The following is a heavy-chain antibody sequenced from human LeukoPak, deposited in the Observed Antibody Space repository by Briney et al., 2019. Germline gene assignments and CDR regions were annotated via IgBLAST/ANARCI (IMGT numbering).Heavy chain of an antibody. Sequence: SETLSLTCTVSGGSISSYYWSWIRQPPGKGLEWIGSIYYSGSTYYNPSLKSRVTISVDTSKNQFSLKLSSVTAADTAVYYCASHMVRGKWDFDYWGQGTLVTVSS. CDR1: GGSISSYY. J-gene: IGHJ4*02. CDR3: ASHMVRGKWDFDY. CDR2: IYYSGST. D-gene: IGHD3-10*01. V-gene: IGHV4-59*12.